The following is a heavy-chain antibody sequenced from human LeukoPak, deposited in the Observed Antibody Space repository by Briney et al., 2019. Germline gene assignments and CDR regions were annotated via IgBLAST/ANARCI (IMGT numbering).Heavy chain of an antibody. CDR2: INHSGST. CDR1: GGSSSGYY. CDR3: ARGEDTAMADY. J-gene: IGHJ4*02. D-gene: IGHD5-18*01. Sequence: SETLSLTCAVYGGSSSGYYWSWIRQPPGKGLEWIGEINHSGSTNYNPSLKSRVTISVDTSKNQFSLKLSSVTAADTAVYYCARGEDTAMADYWGQGTLVTVSS. V-gene: IGHV4-34*01.